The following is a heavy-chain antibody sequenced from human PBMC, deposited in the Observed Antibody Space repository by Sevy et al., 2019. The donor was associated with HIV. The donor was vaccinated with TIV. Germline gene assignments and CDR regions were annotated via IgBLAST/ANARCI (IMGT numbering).Heavy chain of an antibody. D-gene: IGHD4-17*01. V-gene: IGHV4-59*01. CDR2: IYYSGST. Sequence: SETLSLTCTVSGGSISSYYWSWIRQPPGKGLEWIGYIYYSGSTNYNPSLKSRVTISVDTSKNQFSLKLSSVTAADTAVYYCARSDGLGVDVWGQGTTVTVSS. CDR3: ARSDGLGVDV. J-gene: IGHJ6*02. CDR1: GGSISSYY.